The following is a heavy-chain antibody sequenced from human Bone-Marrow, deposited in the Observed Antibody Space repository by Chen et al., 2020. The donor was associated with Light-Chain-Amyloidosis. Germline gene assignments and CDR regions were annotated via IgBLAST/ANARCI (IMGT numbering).Heavy chain of an antibody. J-gene: IGHJ6*02. CDR1: GFTFSGSA. D-gene: IGHD3-3*01. CDR3: TRRQEGTFTIFGVVAYYGMDV. V-gene: IGHV3-73*02. CDR2: IRSKANSYAT. Sequence: EVQLVESGGGLVQPGGSLKLSCAASGFTFSGSAMHWVRQASGKGLEWVGRIRSKANSYATAYAASVKGRFTISRDDSKNTAYLQMNSLKTEDTAVYYCTRRQEGTFTIFGVVAYYGMDVWGQGTTVTVSS.